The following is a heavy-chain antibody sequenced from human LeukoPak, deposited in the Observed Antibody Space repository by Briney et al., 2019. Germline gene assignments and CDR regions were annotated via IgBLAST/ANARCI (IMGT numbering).Heavy chain of an antibody. Sequence: GASVKVSCKASGYTFNGYYVHWVRQAPGQGLEWMGWISAYNGNTNYAQKLQGRVTMTTDTSTSAAYMELRSLRSDDTAVYYCAKAAGGGDYDPLEGNWFDPWGQGTLVTVSS. CDR1: GYTFNGYY. CDR3: AKAAGGGDYDPLEGNWFDP. D-gene: IGHD4-17*01. V-gene: IGHV1-18*04. CDR2: ISAYNGNT. J-gene: IGHJ5*02.